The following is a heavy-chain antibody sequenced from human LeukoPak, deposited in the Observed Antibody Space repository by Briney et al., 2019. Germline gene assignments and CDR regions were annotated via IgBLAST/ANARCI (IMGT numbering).Heavy chain of an antibody. CDR3: ARGDKLS. V-gene: IGHV3-7*01. CDR1: GFTVSSNY. Sequence: GGSLRLSCAASGFTVSSNYMSWVRQAPGKGLEWVANIKQDGSEKYYVDSVKGRFTISRDNAKNSLYLQMNSLRAEDTAVYYCARGDKLSRGQGTLVTVSS. CDR2: IKQDGSEK. J-gene: IGHJ4*02. D-gene: IGHD1-1*01.